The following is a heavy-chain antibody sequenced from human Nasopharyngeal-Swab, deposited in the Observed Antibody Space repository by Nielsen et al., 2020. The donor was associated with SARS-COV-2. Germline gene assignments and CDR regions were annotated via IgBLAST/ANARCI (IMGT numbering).Heavy chain of an antibody. CDR2: IRNKDKRYTT. J-gene: IGHJ4*02. Sequence: GGSLRLSCAASGFGFSAHYMDWVRQAPGMELEWVGRIRNKDKRYTTEYAASVKGRFTISRDDSKNSLYLQMNSLKTEDAAVYYCVRVGPYCGDDCYSRFFDYWGQGTLVTVSS. V-gene: IGHV3-72*01. CDR1: GFGFSAHY. CDR3: VRVGPYCGDDCYSRFFDY. D-gene: IGHD2-21*02.